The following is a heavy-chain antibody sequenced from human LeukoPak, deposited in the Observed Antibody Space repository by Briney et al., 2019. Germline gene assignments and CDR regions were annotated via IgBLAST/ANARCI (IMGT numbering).Heavy chain of an antibody. V-gene: IGHV4-59*01. D-gene: IGHD1-26*01. J-gene: IGHJ4*02. CDR3: ARSVGATSYFDY. CDR2: IYDSGST. Sequence: PSQSLSLTWTVSGGSISSYYWSWTRQPPGKGMEWIGYIYDSGSTNYNPSLKSRVTISVDTSKNQFSLKLSSVTAADTAVYYCARSVGATSYFDYWGQGTLVTVSS. CDR1: GGSISSYY.